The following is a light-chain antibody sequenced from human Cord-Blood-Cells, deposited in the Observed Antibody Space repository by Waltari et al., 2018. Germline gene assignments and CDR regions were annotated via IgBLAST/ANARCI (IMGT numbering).Light chain of an antibody. V-gene: IGLV9-49*01. CDR1: SGYSNYK. J-gene: IGLJ1*01. CDR3: GADHGSGSNFVYV. CDR2: VGTGGLLG. Sequence: QPVLTQPPSASASLGASVTLTCTLSSGYSNYKVDWYPQRPGTGPRFVLRVGTGGLLGSKGDGIPDRFSVLGSGLNRYLTIKNIQEEDESDYHCGADHGSGSNFVYVFGTGTKVTVL.